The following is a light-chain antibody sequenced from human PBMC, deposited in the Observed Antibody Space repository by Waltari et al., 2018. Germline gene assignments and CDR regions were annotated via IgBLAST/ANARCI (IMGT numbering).Light chain of an antibody. Sequence: QPALTQPASVSGSPGQSITISCTGSSSDIGGYDYVSWYQKHPGKAPKLIIYDVTKRPSGISCRFSGSKSGNPASLTISVLQAEDEADYYCSSYTTNKTPVIGGGTKVTVL. CDR1: SSDIGGYDY. CDR3: SSYTTNKTPV. J-gene: IGLJ2*01. V-gene: IGLV2-14*03. CDR2: DVT.